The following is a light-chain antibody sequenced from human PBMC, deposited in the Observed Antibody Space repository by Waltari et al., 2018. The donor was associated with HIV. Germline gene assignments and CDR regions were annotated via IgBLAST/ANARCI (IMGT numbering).Light chain of an antibody. CDR3: QTWGAGDHV. Sequence: QLMLTHSPSASASLGGSVTLTCTLYSGHSRYGIGCHQQQPEKGPRFLMRVKYDGSHIKGDGIPDRFSGSSSGAERYLTISSLRSEDEADYYCQTWGAGDHVFGGGTKLTVL. CDR2: VKYDGSH. CDR1: SGHSRYG. V-gene: IGLV4-69*01. J-gene: IGLJ2*01.